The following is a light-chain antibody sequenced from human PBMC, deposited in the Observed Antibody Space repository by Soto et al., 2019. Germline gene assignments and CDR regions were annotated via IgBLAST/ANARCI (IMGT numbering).Light chain of an antibody. V-gene: IGKV4-1*01. Sequence: DIVMTQSPDSLAVSLGERATINCKSSQSVLYSSNNRNYLAWYQQRPGQPPKLLISWASTRESGVPDRFSGSGSATDFTRTVSSLQAEDVAVYYCQQYYSTPYTFGQGTKLEIK. CDR1: QSVLYSSNNRNY. J-gene: IGKJ2*01. CDR3: QQYYSTPYT. CDR2: WAS.